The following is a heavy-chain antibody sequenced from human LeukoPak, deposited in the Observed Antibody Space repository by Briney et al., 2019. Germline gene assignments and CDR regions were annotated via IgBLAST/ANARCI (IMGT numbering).Heavy chain of an antibody. V-gene: IGHV3-23*01. CDR1: GFTFSSFW. CDR3: AKRPDCSTTNCFRFEY. D-gene: IGHD2-2*01. J-gene: IGHJ4*02. CDR2: INGDGGST. Sequence: PGGSLRLSCAASGFTFSSFWIYWVRHAPGKGLEWVSSINGDGGSTYYAESVKGRFTVSRDNSKDTLYLQMDSLRAEDTAVYYCAKRPDCSTTNCFRFEYWGQGTLVTVSS.